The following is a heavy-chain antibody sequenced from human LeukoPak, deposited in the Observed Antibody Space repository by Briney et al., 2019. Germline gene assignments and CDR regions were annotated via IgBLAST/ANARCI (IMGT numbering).Heavy chain of an antibody. CDR2: ISHSGSTT. CDR1: GFTFSSYA. V-gene: IGHV3-23*01. D-gene: IGHD6-13*01. CDR3: ARDWPGSDSSWYRFDY. J-gene: IGHJ4*02. Sequence: GGSLRLSCAASGFTFSSYAMHWVRQTTGKGLEWVSAISHSGSTTYYADSVRGRFTISRDNSINTLYLQMTSLRAEDTAVYYCARDWPGSDSSWYRFDYWGQGTLVTVSS.